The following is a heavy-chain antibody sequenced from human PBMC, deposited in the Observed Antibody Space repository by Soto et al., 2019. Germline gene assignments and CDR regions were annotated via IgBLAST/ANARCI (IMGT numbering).Heavy chain of an antibody. Sequence: GGSLRLSCAASGFTFSGYWMSWVRQTPGKGLEWVANINLDGSEKYYMDSVMGRFTISRDNAENSLCLQMNSLRVEDTAVYYCARERTRNPYWGQGTLVTVSS. CDR1: GFTFSGYW. V-gene: IGHV3-7*05. CDR2: INLDGSEK. CDR3: ARERTRNPY. J-gene: IGHJ4*02.